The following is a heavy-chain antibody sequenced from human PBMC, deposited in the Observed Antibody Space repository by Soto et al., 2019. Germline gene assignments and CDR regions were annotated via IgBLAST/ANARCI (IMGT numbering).Heavy chain of an antibody. V-gene: IGHV3-30*18. CDR2: ISYDGSHQ. Sequence: SGGSLRLSCAASGFTFSNYGMHWVSQTPDKGLEWVAVISYDGSHQFYTDSVKGRFTISRDNSKNTLYLQMNSLKTEDTAMYYCAKDPKCCTIGSHFLDNWFDPWGQGTLVTVSS. J-gene: IGHJ5*02. CDR3: AKDPKCCTIGSHFLDNWFDP. CDR1: GFTFSNYG. D-gene: IGHD2-8*01.